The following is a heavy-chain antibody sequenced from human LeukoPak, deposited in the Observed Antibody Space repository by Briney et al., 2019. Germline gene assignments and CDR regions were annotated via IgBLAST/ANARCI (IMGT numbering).Heavy chain of an antibody. J-gene: IGHJ4*02. D-gene: IGHD3-16*02. CDR2: IYYSGST. Sequence: PSETLFLTCTVSGGSISSSSYYWGWIRQPPGKGLEWIGSIYYSGSTYYNPSLKSRVTISVDTSKNQFSLKLSSVTAADTAVYYCARSYPGYYFDYWGQGTLVTVSS. CDR3: ARSYPGYYFDY. V-gene: IGHV4-39*07. CDR1: GGSISSSSYY.